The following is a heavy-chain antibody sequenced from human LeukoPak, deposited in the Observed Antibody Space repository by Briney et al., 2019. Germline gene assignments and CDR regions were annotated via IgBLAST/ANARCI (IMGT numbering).Heavy chain of an antibody. D-gene: IGHD6-19*01. CDR1: GGSISSYY. CDR2: IYYRGST. V-gene: IGHV4-59*01. J-gene: IGHJ4*02. CDR3: ARTDSSGWYYFDY. Sequence: SETLSLTCTVSGGSISSYYWSWIRQPPGKGLEWIGYIYYRGSTNYNPSLKSRVTISVDTSKNQFSLKLSSVTAADTAVYYCARTDSSGWYYFDYWGQGTLVTVSS.